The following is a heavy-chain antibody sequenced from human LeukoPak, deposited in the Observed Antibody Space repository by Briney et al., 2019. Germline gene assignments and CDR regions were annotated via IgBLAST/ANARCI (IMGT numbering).Heavy chain of an antibody. CDR3: AESPRELWLVDY. J-gene: IGHJ4*02. CDR1: GFTFSSYA. V-gene: IGHV3-23*01. Sequence: GGSLRLSCAASGFTFSSYAMSWVRQAPGKGLEWVSAISGSGGSTYYADSVKGRFTISRDNSKNTLYLQMNSLRAEDTAVYYCAESPRELWLVDYWGQGTLVTVSS. CDR2: ISGSGGST. D-gene: IGHD5-18*01.